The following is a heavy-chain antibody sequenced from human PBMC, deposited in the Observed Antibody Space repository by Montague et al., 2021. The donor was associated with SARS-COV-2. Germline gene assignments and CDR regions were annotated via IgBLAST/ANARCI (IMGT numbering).Heavy chain of an antibody. CDR1: GFSLSTSGMC. Sequence: PPLVKPTQTLTLTCTFSGFSLSTSGMCVSWIRQPPGKALEWLARIDWDXDKHYSTSLKTRLTISKDTSKNQVVLTMTNMDPVDTATYYCARSSVVRGVSLDYWGQGTLVTVSS. CDR3: ARSSVVRGVSLDY. CDR2: IDWDXDK. V-gene: IGHV2-70*11. J-gene: IGHJ4*02. D-gene: IGHD3-10*01.